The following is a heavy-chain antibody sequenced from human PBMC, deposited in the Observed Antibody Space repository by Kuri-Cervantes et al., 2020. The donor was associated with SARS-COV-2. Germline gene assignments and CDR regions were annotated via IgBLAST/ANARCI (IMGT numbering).Heavy chain of an antibody. J-gene: IGHJ6*03. CDR2: IIPSLDTI. Sequence: SVKVSCKASGDTSRSYGISWVRQAPGQGLDWMGGIIPSLDTINYAQKFQGRVTISADDSTSTAYMELSSLRSDDTAVYYCAQGTYRLGVVITLSYYYYYMDVWGKGTTVTVSS. V-gene: IGHV1-69*13. CDR1: GDTSRSYG. D-gene: IGHD3-3*01. CDR3: AQGTYRLGVVITLSYYYYYMDV.